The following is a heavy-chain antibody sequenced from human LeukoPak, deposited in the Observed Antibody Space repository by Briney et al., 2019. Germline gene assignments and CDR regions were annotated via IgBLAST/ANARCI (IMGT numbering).Heavy chain of an antibody. V-gene: IGHV3-53*01. CDR2: IYSGGST. D-gene: IGHD3-22*01. J-gene: IGHJ3*02. CDR1: GFTVSSNY. Sequence: GGSLRLSCAASGFTVSSNYMSWVRQAPGKGLEWVSVIYSGGSTYYADSVKGRFTISRDNSKNTLSLQMNSLRAEDTAVYYCARDLPYYYDSSGYGAFDIWGQGTMVTVSS. CDR3: ARDLPYYYDSSGYGAFDI.